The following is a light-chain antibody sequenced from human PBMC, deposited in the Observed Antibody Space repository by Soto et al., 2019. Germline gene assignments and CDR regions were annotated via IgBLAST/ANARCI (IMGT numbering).Light chain of an antibody. V-gene: IGKV1-39*01. CDR3: QQSYGTPIT. CDR1: QSISRY. J-gene: IGKJ5*01. Sequence: DIQMTQSTSSLSASVGDRVTITWRASQSISRYLNWYQQKPGKAPNLLIYVASGLQSEVPSRFSGSGSGTDFTLTITSLQPEYFATYYCQQSYGTPITFGQGTRLEI. CDR2: VAS.